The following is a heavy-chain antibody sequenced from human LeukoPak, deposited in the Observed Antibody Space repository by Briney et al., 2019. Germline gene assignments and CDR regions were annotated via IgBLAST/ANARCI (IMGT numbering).Heavy chain of an antibody. CDR1: GGTFSSYA. D-gene: IGHD1-14*01. V-gene: IGHV1-69*13. J-gene: IGHJ4*02. CDR2: IIPIFGTA. Sequence: SVKVSCKASGGTFSSYAISWVRQAPGQGLEWMGGIIPIFGTANYAQKFQGRVTITADESTSTAYMELSSLRSEDTAVYYCARPGGTTDHFDYWGQGTLVTVSS. CDR3: ARPGGTTDHFDY.